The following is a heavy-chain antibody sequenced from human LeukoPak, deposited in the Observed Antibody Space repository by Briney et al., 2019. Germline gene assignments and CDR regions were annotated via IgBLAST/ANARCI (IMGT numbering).Heavy chain of an antibody. CDR3: ARSAVEAATPAGY. CDR1: GYTFTGYY. J-gene: IGHJ4*02. CDR2: INPSTGGT. D-gene: IGHD2-15*01. Sequence: GASVRVSCKTSGYTFTGYYMHWVRQAPGQGIEWMGWINPSTGGTSYAQKFQGRVTMTRDTSITTAYMELSGLRSDDTAVYYCARSAVEAATPAGYWGQGTLVTVSS. V-gene: IGHV1-2*02.